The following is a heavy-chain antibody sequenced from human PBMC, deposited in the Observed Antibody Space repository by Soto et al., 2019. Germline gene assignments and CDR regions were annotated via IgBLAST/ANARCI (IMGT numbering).Heavy chain of an antibody. D-gene: IGHD1-26*01. V-gene: IGHV1-46*01. Sequence: GALVKVSCKASGYSFTSNHLHWVRQAPRQGLEWVGIINPSLGRANYAQKFQDRVAMTWDTPTRIAYMELNGLRSDDTAVYFCARAPYSSTSFFFDYWGQGALVTVS. CDR2: INPSLGRA. J-gene: IGHJ4*02. CDR3: ARAPYSSTSFFFDY. CDR1: GYSFTSNH.